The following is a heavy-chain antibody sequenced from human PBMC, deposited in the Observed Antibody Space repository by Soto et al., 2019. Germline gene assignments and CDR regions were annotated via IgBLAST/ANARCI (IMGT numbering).Heavy chain of an antibody. D-gene: IGHD7-27*01. CDR3: ARPYWGVKSATYYYYYYGMEV. CDR2: ISSSGSTI. J-gene: IGHJ6*01. CDR1: VFTFSSYE. V-gene: IGHV3-48*03. Sequence: VGSLRLSCAASVFTFSSYEMNWVRQAPGKGLEWVSYISSSGSTIYYADSVKGRFTISRDNAKNSLYLQMNSLRAEDTAVYYCARPYWGVKSATYYYYYYGMEVWGQGTTVSVSS.